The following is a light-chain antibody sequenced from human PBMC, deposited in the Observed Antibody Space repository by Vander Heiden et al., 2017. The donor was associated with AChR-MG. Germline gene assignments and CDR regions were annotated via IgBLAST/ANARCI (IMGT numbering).Light chain of an antibody. CDR3: QQYYNLWT. CDR2: GAS. V-gene: IGKV3-15*01. CDR1: HSVSSN. Sequence: EIVMTQSPATLSVSPGARATLSCRASHSVSSNLAWYQQKPGQAPRLLIYGASTRATGIPARFSGSGSGTEFTLTISSLQSEDFAVYYCQQYYNLWTFGQGTKVEIK. J-gene: IGKJ1*01.